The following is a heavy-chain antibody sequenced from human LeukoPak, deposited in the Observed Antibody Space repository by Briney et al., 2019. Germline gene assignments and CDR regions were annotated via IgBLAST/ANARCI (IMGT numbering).Heavy chain of an antibody. D-gene: IGHD3-3*01. Sequence: SQTLSLTCTVSGGSISSGSYYWSWIRQPAGKGLEWIGRIYTSGSTNYNPSLKSRVTISVDTSKNQFSLKLSSVTAADTAVYYCARAEWRTIFGVVHNWFDPWGQGTLVTVSS. V-gene: IGHV4-61*02. CDR1: GGSISSGSYY. CDR3: ARAEWRTIFGVVHNWFDP. CDR2: IYTSGST. J-gene: IGHJ5*02.